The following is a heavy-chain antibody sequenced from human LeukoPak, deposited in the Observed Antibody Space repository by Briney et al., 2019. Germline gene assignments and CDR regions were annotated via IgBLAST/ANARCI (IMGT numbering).Heavy chain of an antibody. CDR1: GVSISSSSYY. V-gene: IGHV4-39*07. CDR3: ARERSGDSDS. D-gene: IGHD2-21*02. Sequence: SETLSLTCTVSGVSISSSSYYWGWIRQPPGKGLEWIGSIYYSGSTNYNPSLKSRVTISVDTSKNQFSLKLSSVTAADTAVYFCARERSGDSDSWGQGTLVTVSS. CDR2: IYYSGST. J-gene: IGHJ4*02.